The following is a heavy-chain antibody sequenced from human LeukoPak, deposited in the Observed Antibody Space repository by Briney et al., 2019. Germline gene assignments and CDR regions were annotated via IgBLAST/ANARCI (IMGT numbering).Heavy chain of an antibody. J-gene: IGHJ4*02. V-gene: IGHV3-23*01. CDR1: GFTFSSYA. CDR2: ISGSGGST. Sequence: GGSLRLSCAASGFTFSSYAMSWVRQAPGKGLEWVSAISGSGGSTYYADSVKGRFTISRDNAKNTLYLQLNSLGAEDTAVYFCARGPPYSSGWYYFDNWGQGTLVTVSS. CDR3: ARGPPYSSGWYYFDN. D-gene: IGHD6-19*01.